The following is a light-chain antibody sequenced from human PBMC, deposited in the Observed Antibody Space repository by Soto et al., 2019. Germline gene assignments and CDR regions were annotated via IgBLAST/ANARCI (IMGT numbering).Light chain of an antibody. Sequence: DIQITQSPSTMSASVGDRVTITCRASQSISSWLAWYQQKPGKAPKLLIYDASGLESGVPSRFSGSGSGTEFTLTISSLQPDDFATYYCQQYNSYSQPFGQGTKVDIK. CDR2: DAS. CDR1: QSISSW. J-gene: IGKJ1*01. V-gene: IGKV1-5*01. CDR3: QQYNSYSQP.